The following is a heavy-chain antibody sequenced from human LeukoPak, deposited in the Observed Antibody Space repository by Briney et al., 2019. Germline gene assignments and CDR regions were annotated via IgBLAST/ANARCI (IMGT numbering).Heavy chain of an antibody. CDR1: GFTFSSYA. D-gene: IGHD6-6*01. Sequence: GGSLGLSCAASGFTFSSYAMSWARQAPGKGLEWVSAISGSGGSTYYADSVKGRFTISRDNSKNTLYLQMNSLRAEDTAVYYCAKVPEYSSSSSYFDYWGQGTLVTVSS. CDR3: AKVPEYSSSSSYFDY. CDR2: ISGSGGST. J-gene: IGHJ4*02. V-gene: IGHV3-23*01.